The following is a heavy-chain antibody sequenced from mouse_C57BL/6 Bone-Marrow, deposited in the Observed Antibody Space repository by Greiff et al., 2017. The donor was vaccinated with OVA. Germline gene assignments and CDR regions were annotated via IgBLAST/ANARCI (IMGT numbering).Heavy chain of an antibody. CDR2: ISNGGGST. V-gene: IGHV5-12*01. CDR1: GFTFSDYY. Sequence: EVKVVESGGGLVQPGGSLKLSCEASGFTFSDYYMYWVRQTPEKRLEWVAYISNGGGSTYYPDTVKGRFTISRDNAKNTLYLQMSRLKSEDTAMYYCARPFAYWGQGTLVTVSA. J-gene: IGHJ3*01. CDR3: ARPFAY.